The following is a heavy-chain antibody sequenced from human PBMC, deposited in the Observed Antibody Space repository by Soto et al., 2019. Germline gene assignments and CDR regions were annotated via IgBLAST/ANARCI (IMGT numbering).Heavy chain of an antibody. CDR1: GGTFSSYT. D-gene: IGHD2-15*01. CDR3: ARGVVVAATTDAFDI. J-gene: IGHJ3*02. CDR2: IIPILGIA. V-gene: IGHV1-69*02. Sequence: SVKVSCKASGGTFSSYTISWVRQAPGQGLEWMGRIIPILGIANYAQKFQGRVTITADKSTSTVYMELSSLRSEDTAVYYCARGVVVAATTDAFDIWGQGTMVTVSS.